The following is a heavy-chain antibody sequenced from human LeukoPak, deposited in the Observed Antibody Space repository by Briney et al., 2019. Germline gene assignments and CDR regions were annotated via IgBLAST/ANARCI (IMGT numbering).Heavy chain of an antibody. CDR3: VGGFY. CDR1: GFTFSRYA. D-gene: IGHD3-16*01. J-gene: IGHJ4*02. V-gene: IGHV3-64D*06. CDR2: ISTSGGST. Sequence: GGSLRLSCSASGFTFSRYATLWVRQAPGKGLEYVSAISTSGGSTYYADSVKGRFAISRDNSKNTLYLQMSSLRDEDTAVYYCVGGFYWGQGTLVTVSS.